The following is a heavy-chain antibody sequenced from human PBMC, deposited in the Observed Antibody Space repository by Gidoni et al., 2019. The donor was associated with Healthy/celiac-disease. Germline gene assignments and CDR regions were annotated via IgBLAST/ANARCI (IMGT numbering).Heavy chain of an antibody. J-gene: IGHJ4*02. Sequence: EVQLLESGGGLVQPGGSLRLSCAASGFTFSRYAMSWVRQAPGKGLEWVSAISGSGGSTYYADSVKGRFTISRDNSKNTLYLQMNSLRAEDTAVYYCAKDRGAGDYFDYWGQGTLVTVSS. CDR3: AKDRGAGDYFDY. V-gene: IGHV3-23*01. CDR2: ISGSGGST. CDR1: GFTFSRYA. D-gene: IGHD3-10*01.